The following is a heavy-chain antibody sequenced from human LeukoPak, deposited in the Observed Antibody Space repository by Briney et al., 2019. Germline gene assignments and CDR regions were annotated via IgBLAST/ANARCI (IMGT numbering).Heavy chain of an antibody. CDR3: ARDRPTTYYDFWSGYYSDYFDC. CDR1: GYTFTSYG. CDR2: ISAYNGNT. J-gene: IGHJ4*02. V-gene: IGHV1-18*01. Sequence: ASVKVSCKASGYTFTSYGISWVRQAPGQGLEWMGWISAYNGNTNYAQKLQGRVTMTTDTSTSTAYMELRSLRSDDTAVYYCARDRPTTYYDFWSGYYSDYFDCWGQGTLVTVSS. D-gene: IGHD3-3*01.